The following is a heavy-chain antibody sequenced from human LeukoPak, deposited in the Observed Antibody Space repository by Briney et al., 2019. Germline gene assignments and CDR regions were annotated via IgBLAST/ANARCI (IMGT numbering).Heavy chain of an antibody. D-gene: IGHD3-10*01. CDR2: ISGSGSAT. CDR1: GFTFRSYA. CDR3: ARGKGHDTSSTDY. Sequence: GGSLRLSCAASGFTFRSYAMNWVRQAPGKGLEWVSAISGSGSATYYADSVKGRFTISRDSSKNTLYLQMNSLRAEDTAVYYCARGKGHDTSSTDYWGQGTLVTVSS. J-gene: IGHJ4*02. V-gene: IGHV3-23*01.